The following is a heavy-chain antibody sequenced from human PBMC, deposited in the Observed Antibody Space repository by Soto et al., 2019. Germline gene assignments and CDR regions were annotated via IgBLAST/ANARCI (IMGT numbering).Heavy chain of an antibody. Sequence: SETLSLTCTVSGGSISSNIYYWSWIRQPPGKDLEWIAFIYNSVSTNYNPSLKSRVTISVDTSKNQFSLKLNSVTAADTAVYFCARGPPFDYWGQGTLLTVSS. CDR1: GGSISSNIYY. J-gene: IGHJ4*02. CDR3: ARGPPFDY. V-gene: IGHV4-61*01. CDR2: IYNSVST.